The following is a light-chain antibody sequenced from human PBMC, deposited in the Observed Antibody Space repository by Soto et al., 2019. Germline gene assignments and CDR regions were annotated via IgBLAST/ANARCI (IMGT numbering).Light chain of an antibody. CDR3: MQALPPPWT. V-gene: IGKV2-28*01. CDR2: LGS. CDR1: QSLLHSQGYNS. Sequence: DIVMTQSPLSLPVTPGEPAYISCRSSQSLLHSQGYNSLDWYLQKPGQSPQLLIDLGSNRASGVPDNFTGSASGTAFTLKLSRLEAEDVGVSYCMQALPPPWTFGQGNKVELK. J-gene: IGKJ1*01.